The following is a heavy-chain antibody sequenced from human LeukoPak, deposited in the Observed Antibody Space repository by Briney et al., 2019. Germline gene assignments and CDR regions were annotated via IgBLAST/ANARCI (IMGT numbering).Heavy chain of an antibody. CDR1: GFTFSSYA. CDR3: ARDLSSGWFAEYFQH. Sequence: GRSLRLSCAASGFTFSSYAMNWVRQAPGKGLEWVSYISSSGSTIYYADSVKGRFTISRDNAKNSLYLQMNSLRAEDTAVYYCARDLSSGWFAEYFQHWGQGTLVTVSP. J-gene: IGHJ1*01. D-gene: IGHD6-19*01. V-gene: IGHV3-48*04. CDR2: ISSSGSTI.